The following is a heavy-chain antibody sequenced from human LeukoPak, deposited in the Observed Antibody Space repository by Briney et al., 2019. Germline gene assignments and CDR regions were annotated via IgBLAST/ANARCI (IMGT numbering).Heavy chain of an antibody. V-gene: IGHV3-15*07. J-gene: IGHJ4*02. CDR1: GFTFNNAW. Sequence: GGSLRLSCVGSGFTFNNAWMNWVRQAPGKGLEWVGRIKDMAHGATIDYAAAVKGRFTLSRDDSKNTLYLQMNSLKTEDTAVYYCARLGPASSGWPESFDYWGQGTLVTVSS. D-gene: IGHD6-19*01. CDR2: IKDMAHGATI. CDR3: ARLGPASSGWPESFDY.